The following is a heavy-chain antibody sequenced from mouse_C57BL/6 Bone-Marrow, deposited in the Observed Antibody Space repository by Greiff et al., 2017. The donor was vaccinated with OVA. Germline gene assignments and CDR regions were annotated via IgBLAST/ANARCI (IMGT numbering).Heavy chain of an antibody. CDR3: ARKRAMDY. V-gene: IGHV1-54*01. CDR2: INPGSGGT. CDR1: GYAFTNYL. J-gene: IGHJ4*01. Sequence: VKLQESGAELVRPGTSVKVSCKASGYAFTNYLIEWVKQRPGQGLEWIGVINPGSGGTNYNEKFKGKATLTAEKSSSTAYMQLSSLTSEDSAVYFCARKRAMDYWGQGTSVTVSS.